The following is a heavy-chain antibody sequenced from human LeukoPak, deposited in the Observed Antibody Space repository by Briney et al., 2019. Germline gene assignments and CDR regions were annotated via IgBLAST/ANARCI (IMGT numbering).Heavy chain of an antibody. D-gene: IGHD3-10*01. Sequence: GGSLGLSCAASGFTFSSYAMHWVRQAPGKGLEWVAVIPYDGSNKYYADSVKGRFTISRDNSKNTLYLQMNSLRAEDTAVYYCAKDHGSLGSQLNWGQGTLVIVSS. CDR3: AKDHGSLGSQLN. CDR2: IPYDGSNK. V-gene: IGHV3-30*04. CDR1: GFTFSSYA. J-gene: IGHJ4*02.